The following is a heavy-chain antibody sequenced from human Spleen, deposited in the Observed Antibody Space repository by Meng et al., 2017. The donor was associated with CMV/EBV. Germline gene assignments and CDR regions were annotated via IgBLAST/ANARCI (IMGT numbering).Heavy chain of an antibody. CDR1: AYTFTGYY. CDR3: ARALSSSGWYNQRFDP. V-gene: IGHV1-2*04. J-gene: IGHJ5*02. D-gene: IGHD6-19*01. CDR2: INPNSGGT. Sequence: AYTFTGYYMHWVRQAPGQGLEWMVWINPNSGGTNYAQKFQGWVTMTRDTSISTAYMELSRLRSDDTAVYYCARALSSSGWYNQRFDPWGQGTLVTVSS.